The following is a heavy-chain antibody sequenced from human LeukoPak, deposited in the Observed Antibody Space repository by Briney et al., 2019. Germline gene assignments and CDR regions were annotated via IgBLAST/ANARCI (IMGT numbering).Heavy chain of an antibody. CDR1: GFTFSNYA. CDR3: AKRIDTRGSTHYHDY. CDR2: ISFGGGYT. D-gene: IGHD3-22*01. Sequence: GGSLRLSCVGYGFTFSNYAMTWVRQAPGKGLESVSSISFGGGYTFYADSVKGHFTISRDNSRSTLYLQMNNLRAEDTALYYCAKRIDTRGSTHYHDYWGQGTLVTVSS. V-gene: IGHV3-23*01. J-gene: IGHJ4*02.